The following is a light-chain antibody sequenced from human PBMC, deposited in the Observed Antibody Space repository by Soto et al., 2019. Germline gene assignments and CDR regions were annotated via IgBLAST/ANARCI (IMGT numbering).Light chain of an antibody. CDR3: QQRSNWPIT. CDR2: DAS. V-gene: IGKV3-11*01. CDR1: QSVSSY. Sequence: EIVLTQSPATLSLSPGERATLSCRASQSVSSYLAWYQQKPVQAPRLLIYDASNRATGIPARFSGSWSGTDFTLTISSLEPEDFAVSYGQQRSNWPITVGQGTRLEIK. J-gene: IGKJ5*01.